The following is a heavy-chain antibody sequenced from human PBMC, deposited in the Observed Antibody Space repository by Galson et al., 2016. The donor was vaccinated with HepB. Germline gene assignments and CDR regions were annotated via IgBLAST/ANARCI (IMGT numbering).Heavy chain of an antibody. Sequence: SLRLSCAASGFTFSGYKMNWVRQAPGKALEWVSYISTTSSAIYYADSVKGRFSISRDNAESSLYLQMNSLRDEDTAVYYCARKFYGSENYFFDYWGQGTLVIVSS. V-gene: IGHV3-48*02. J-gene: IGHJ4*02. CDR1: GFTFSGYK. D-gene: IGHD3-10*01. CDR2: ISTTSSAI. CDR3: ARKFYGSENYFFDY.